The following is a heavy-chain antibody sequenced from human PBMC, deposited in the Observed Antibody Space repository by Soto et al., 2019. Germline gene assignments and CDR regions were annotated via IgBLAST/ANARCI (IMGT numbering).Heavy chain of an antibody. D-gene: IGHD1-1*01. CDR1: GGTFGSYT. Sequence: QVHLVQSGAEVKKPGSSVKVSCTASGGTFGSYTVTWVRQAPGQGLEWMGEIIPLFGTASYAQKFQGRVTLTADKSTTTAHMELSSLSSDDTAVYFCAIQKAMPPHFYSGMDVWGQGTTVTVSS. CDR2: IIPLFGTA. CDR3: AIQKAMPPHFYSGMDV. J-gene: IGHJ6*02. V-gene: IGHV1-69*06.